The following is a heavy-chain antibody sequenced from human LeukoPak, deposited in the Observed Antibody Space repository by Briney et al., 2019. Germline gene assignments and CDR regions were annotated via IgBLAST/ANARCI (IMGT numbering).Heavy chain of an antibody. D-gene: IGHD3-10*01. Sequence: GGSLRLSCAASGFTFSSYGMHWVRQAPGKGLEWVAFIRYDGSNKYYADSVKGRFTISRDNSRNTLYLQMNSLRAEDTAVYYCAKDRLVGYYGSGSAHDYWGQGTLVTVSS. CDR2: IRYDGSNK. J-gene: IGHJ4*02. CDR1: GFTFSSYG. V-gene: IGHV3-30*02. CDR3: AKDRLVGYYGSGSAHDY.